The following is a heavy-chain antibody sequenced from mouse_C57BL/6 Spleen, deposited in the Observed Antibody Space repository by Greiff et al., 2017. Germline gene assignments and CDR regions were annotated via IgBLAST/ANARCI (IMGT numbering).Heavy chain of an antibody. V-gene: IGHV1-80*01. CDR1: GYAFSSYW. CDR3: ARNSNYDYAMDY. D-gene: IGHD2-5*01. CDR2: IYPGDGDT. J-gene: IGHJ4*01. Sequence: QVQLQQSGAELVKPGASVKISCKASGYAFSSYWMNWVKQRPGKGLEWIGQIYPGDGDTNYNGKFKGKATLTADKSSSTAYMQLSSLTSEDSAVYFCARNSNYDYAMDYWGQGTSVTVSS.